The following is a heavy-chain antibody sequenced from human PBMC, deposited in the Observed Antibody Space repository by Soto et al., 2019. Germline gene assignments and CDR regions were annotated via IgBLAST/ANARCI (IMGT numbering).Heavy chain of an antibody. D-gene: IGHD3-3*01. CDR2: IIPILGIA. Sequence: ASVKVSCKASGGTFSSYTISWVRQAPGQGLEWMGRIIPILGIANYAQKFQGRVTITADKSTSTAYMELSSLRSEDTAVYYCARDTYLRFLEPYYYMDVWGKGTTVTVSS. J-gene: IGHJ6*03. CDR1: GGTFSSYT. CDR3: ARDTYLRFLEPYYYMDV. V-gene: IGHV1-69*04.